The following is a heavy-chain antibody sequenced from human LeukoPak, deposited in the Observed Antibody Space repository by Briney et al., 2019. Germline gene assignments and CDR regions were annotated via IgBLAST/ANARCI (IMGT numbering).Heavy chain of an antibody. D-gene: IGHD3-9*01. CDR2: ISGSGGST. V-gene: IGHV3-23*01. Sequence: PGGSLRLSCAASGFTFSSYAMSWVRQAPGKGLEWVSAISGSGGSTYYADSVKGRFTISRDNSKNTLYLQMNSLRAEDTAVYYCAKRQDILTGYYPVDYWGQGTLVTVSS. CDR3: AKRQDILTGYYPVDY. J-gene: IGHJ4*02. CDR1: GFTFSSYA.